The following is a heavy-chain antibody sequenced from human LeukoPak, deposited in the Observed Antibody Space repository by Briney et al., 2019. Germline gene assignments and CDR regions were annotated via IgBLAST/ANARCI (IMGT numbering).Heavy chain of an antibody. CDR3: ARVYYSGSSYVGFDY. J-gene: IGHJ4*02. D-gene: IGHD1-26*01. CDR1: GFTVSSNY. Sequence: GGSLRLSCAASGFTVSSNYMSWVHQSPGKGLEWVSVIYSGDSTYYADSVKGRFTISRDNSKNTLYLQMNSLRAEDTAVYYCARVYYSGSSYVGFDYWGQGTLVTVSS. V-gene: IGHV3-53*01. CDR2: IYSGDST.